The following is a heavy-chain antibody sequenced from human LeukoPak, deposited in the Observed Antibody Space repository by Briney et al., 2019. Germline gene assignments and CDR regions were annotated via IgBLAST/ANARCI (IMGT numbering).Heavy chain of an antibody. CDR1: GFTFSSYW. CDR3: VRDMTARSRHAFDS. J-gene: IGHJ4*02. V-gene: IGHV3-21*05. Sequence: GGSLRLSCAASGFTFSSYWMSWVRQAPGKGLEWISHITTNSDDTHYADSVKGRFIISRDNVKDSLYLQMNSLRAEDTAVYYCVRDMTARSRHAFDSWGRGTLVTVSS. D-gene: IGHD2-21*02. CDR2: ITTNSDDT.